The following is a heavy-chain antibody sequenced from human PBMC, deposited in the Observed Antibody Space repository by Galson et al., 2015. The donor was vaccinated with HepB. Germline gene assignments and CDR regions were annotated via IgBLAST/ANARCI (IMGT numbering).Heavy chain of an antibody. CDR1: GFTVSNNY. CDR3: ARLAYYYYAMDV. CDR2: IYSGGSI. J-gene: IGHJ6*02. V-gene: IGHV3-66*04. Sequence: SLRLSCAASGFTVSNNYMTWVRQAPGKGLEWVSVIYSGGSIYHADSVKGRFTISRDNSKNTLYLQMNSLRAEDTAIYYCARLAYYYYAMDVWGQGTTVTVSS. D-gene: IGHD3-3*02.